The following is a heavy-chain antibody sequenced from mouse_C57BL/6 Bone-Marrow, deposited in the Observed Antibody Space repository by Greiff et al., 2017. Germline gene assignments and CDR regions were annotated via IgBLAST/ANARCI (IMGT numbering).Heavy chain of an antibody. V-gene: IGHV1-53*01. CDR1: GYTFTSYW. D-gene: IGHD3-2*02. CDR3: AGRGQLRLPWFAY. J-gene: IGHJ3*01. Sequence: QVQLQQPGTDLVKPGASVKLSCKASGYTFTSYWMNWVKQRPGQGLEWIGNINPSNGGTNYNAKFKGKATLTVDKSSSTAYMQLSSLTSEDSAVYYGAGRGQLRLPWFAYWGQGTLVTVSA. CDR2: INPSNGGT.